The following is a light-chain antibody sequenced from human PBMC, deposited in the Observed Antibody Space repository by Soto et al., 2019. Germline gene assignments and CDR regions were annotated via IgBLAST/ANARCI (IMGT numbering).Light chain of an antibody. J-gene: IGLJ2*01. Sequence: QSALTQPASVSGSPGQSITISCTGTSSDVGGYNYVSWYQQYPGEAPRLMIYDVSSRPSGVSNRFSGSKSGNTASLTISGLQAEDEADYYCSSYTSSSPVLFGGGTKLTVL. CDR3: SSYTSSSPVL. CDR2: DVS. CDR1: SSDVGGYNY. V-gene: IGLV2-14*01.